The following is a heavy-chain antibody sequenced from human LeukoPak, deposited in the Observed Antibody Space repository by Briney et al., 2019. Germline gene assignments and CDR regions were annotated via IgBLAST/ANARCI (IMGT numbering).Heavy chain of an antibody. J-gene: IGHJ5*02. CDR1: GGSISSGNYY. CDR3: ARVIAAAGTNWFDP. D-gene: IGHD6-13*01. CDR2: IYTSGST. Sequence: PSETLSLTCTVSGGSISSGNYYWSWIRQPAGKGLEWIGRIYTSGSTNYNPSLKSRVTISVDTSKNQFSLKLSSVTAADTAVYYCARVIAAAGTNWFDPWGQGTLVTVSS. V-gene: IGHV4-61*02.